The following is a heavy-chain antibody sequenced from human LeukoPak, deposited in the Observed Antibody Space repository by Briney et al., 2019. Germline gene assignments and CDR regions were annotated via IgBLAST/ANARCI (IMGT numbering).Heavy chain of an antibody. CDR2: ISAYNGNT. V-gene: IGHV1-18*01. CDR1: GYTFTSYG. Sequence: ASVKVSCKASGYTFTSYGIRWVRQAPGQGLERMGWISAYNGNTNYAQKLQGRVTMTTDTSTSTAYMELRSLRSDDTAVYYCARDAGTSSGWYKSLDYWGQGTLVTVSS. J-gene: IGHJ4*02. CDR3: ARDAGTSSGWYKSLDY. D-gene: IGHD6-19*01.